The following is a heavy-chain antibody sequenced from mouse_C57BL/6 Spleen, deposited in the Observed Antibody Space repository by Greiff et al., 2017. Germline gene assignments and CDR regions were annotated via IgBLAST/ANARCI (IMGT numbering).Heavy chain of an antibody. J-gene: IGHJ3*01. CDR3: ARGYYGSSPWFAY. Sequence: VQLKESGPELVKPGASVKISCKASGYSFTGYYMNWVKQSPEKSLEWIGEINPSTGGTTYNQKFKAKATLTVDKSSSTAYMQLKSLTSEDSAVYYGARGYYGSSPWFAYWGQGTLVTVSA. CDR2: INPSTGGT. V-gene: IGHV1-42*01. CDR1: GYSFTGYY. D-gene: IGHD1-1*01.